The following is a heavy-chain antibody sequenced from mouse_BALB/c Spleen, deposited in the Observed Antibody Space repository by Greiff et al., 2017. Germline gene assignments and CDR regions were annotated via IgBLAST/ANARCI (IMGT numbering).Heavy chain of an antibody. J-gene: IGHJ4*01. V-gene: IGHV1-54*01. CDR3: AKGNYLGLYYAMDY. D-gene: IGHD2-1*01. CDR1: GYAFTNYL. CDR2: INPGSGGT. Sequence: VKLQESGAELVRPGTSVKVSCKASGYAFTNYLIEWVKQRPGQGLEWIGVINPGSGGTNYNEKFKGKATLTADKSSSTAYMQLSSLTSDDSAVYFCAKGNYLGLYYAMDYWGQGTSVTVSS.